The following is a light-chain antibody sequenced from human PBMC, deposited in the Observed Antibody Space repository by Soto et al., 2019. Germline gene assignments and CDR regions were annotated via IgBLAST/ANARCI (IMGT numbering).Light chain of an antibody. CDR2: AAY. V-gene: IGKV1-9*01. J-gene: IGKJ3*01. CDR3: QKLKSYPIT. CDR1: QGINNY. Sequence: DIQLTQSPSFLSASVGDRLTFTCRASQGINNYLARYQQKPGKAPNLLIYAAYTLQNGVPSRFSGSGSGTEFTLTITNLLPEDFATYHCQKLKSYPITFGPGTKVD.